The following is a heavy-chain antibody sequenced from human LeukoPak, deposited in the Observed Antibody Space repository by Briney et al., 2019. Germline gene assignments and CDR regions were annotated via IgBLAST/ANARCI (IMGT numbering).Heavy chain of an antibody. CDR2: ISASGDTI. V-gene: IGHV3-11*04. Sequence: PAGSLRLSCAASGFTFRNYYMTWIRQAPGKGLEWVSYISASGDTIYYGDSVRGRFTISRDNAKNSLYLDMNTLKAEDTAVYYCARDPSWEILSYFDYWGQGTLVTVSS. D-gene: IGHD1-26*01. CDR3: ARDPSWEILSYFDY. CDR1: GFTFRNYY. J-gene: IGHJ4*02.